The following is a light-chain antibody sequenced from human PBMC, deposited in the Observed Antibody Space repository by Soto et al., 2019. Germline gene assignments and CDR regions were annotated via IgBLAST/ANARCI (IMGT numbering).Light chain of an antibody. CDR3: AAWDDRLSGWV. Sequence: QLVLTQPPSASGSPGQSVTISCTGTSSDVGGHNYVSWYQQRPGKAPKLLIYSNNQRPSGVPDRFSGSKSGTSASLAISGLQSEDEADYYCAAWDDRLSGWVFGGGTKLTVL. CDR1: SSDVGGH. CDR2: SNN. J-gene: IGLJ3*02. V-gene: IGLV1-47*02.